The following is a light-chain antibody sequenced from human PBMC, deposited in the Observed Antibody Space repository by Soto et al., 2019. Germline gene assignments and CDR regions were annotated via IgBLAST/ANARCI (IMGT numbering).Light chain of an antibody. CDR1: QSISDW. CDR2: KAS. V-gene: IGKV1-5*03. J-gene: IGKJ2*01. Sequence: DIQMTQSPSTLSASVGDRVTITCRASQSISDWLAWYQQRSGKAPKLLIYKASSLQSGVPPRFSGSGSGTEFTLTISSLQPDDFAPSYCQQYNRFPYTFGQGTKLEIK. CDR3: QQYNRFPYT.